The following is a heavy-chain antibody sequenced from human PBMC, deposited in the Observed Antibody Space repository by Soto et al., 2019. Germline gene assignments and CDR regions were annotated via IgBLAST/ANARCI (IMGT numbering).Heavy chain of an antibody. CDR1: GGSISSSSYY. Sequence: SETLSLTCTVSGGSISSSSYYWGWIRQPPGKGLEWIGSIYYSGSTYYNPSLKSRVTISVDTSKNQFSLKLSSVTAADTAVYYCAMAVAGNHDAFDIWGQGTMVTVSS. V-gene: IGHV4-39*01. J-gene: IGHJ3*02. D-gene: IGHD6-19*01. CDR2: IYYSGST. CDR3: AMAVAGNHDAFDI.